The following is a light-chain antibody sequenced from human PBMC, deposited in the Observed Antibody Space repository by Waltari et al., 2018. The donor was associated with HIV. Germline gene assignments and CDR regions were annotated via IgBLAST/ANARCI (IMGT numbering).Light chain of an antibody. CDR1: QSLFNGSHNKNR. J-gene: IGKJ4*01. CDR2: WAS. Sequence: DIVMTQSPDSLAMSLGERATINCRSSQSLFNGSHNKNRLAWYQQKPGQPPKLLISWASTRESGVADRFSGSGSGTDFTLTINSLQAEDVAVYYCQQFSLSPPLTFGGGTKVEI. CDR3: QQFSLSPPLT. V-gene: IGKV4-1*01.